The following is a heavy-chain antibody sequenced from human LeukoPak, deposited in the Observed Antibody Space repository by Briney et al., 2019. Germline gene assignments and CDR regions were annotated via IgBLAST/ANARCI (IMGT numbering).Heavy chain of an antibody. D-gene: IGHD3-10*01. J-gene: IGHJ4*02. Sequence: GGSLRLSCAASGFTFSSFAMHWVRQAPGKGLEWVAYIRYDGSNKSYADSVKGRFTISRDSSKNTLYPQMSSLRAEDTAVYYCAKDPGAHDKHFDHWGQGTLVTVSS. CDR1: GFTFSSFA. V-gene: IGHV3-30*02. CDR2: IRYDGSNK. CDR3: AKDPGAHDKHFDH.